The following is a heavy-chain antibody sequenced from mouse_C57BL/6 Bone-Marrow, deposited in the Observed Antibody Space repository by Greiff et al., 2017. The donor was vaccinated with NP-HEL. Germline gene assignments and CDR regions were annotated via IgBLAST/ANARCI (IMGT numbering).Heavy chain of an antibody. D-gene: IGHD2-4*01. CDR3: ASTDIYDYDEGWYFDV. V-gene: IGHV1-55*01. Sequence: QVQLQQPGAELVKPGASVKMSCKASGYTFTSYWITWVKQRPGQGLEWIGDIYPGSGSTNYNEKFKSKATLTVDTSSSTAYMQLSSLTSEDSAVYYCASTDIYDYDEGWYFDVWGTGTTVTVSS. CDR2: IYPGSGST. CDR1: GYTFTSYW. J-gene: IGHJ1*03.